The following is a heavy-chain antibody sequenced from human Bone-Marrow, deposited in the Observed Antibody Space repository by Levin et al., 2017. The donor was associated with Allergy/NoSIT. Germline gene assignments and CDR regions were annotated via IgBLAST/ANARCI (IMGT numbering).Heavy chain of an antibody. V-gene: IGHV5-51*01. D-gene: IGHD2-8*01. CDR3: ARRGMLQLSATYFFDY. CDR1: GYSFRNHW. J-gene: IGHJ4*02. Sequence: GESLKISCRASGYSFRNHWIGWVRQKPGKGLEWMGIIYPGDSDTRYSPSFQGQVTMSADTSITTAYLQWSDLKASDTAMYFCARRGMLQLSATYFFDYWGQGTLVTVSS. CDR2: IYPGDSDT.